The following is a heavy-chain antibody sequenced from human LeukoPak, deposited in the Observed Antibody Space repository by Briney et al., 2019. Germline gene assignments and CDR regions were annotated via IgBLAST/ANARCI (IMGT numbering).Heavy chain of an antibody. Sequence: GGSLRLSCAASGFTFSSYSMNWVRQAPGKGLEWVSSISSSSSYIYYADSVKGRFTISRDNAKNSLYLQMNSLRAEDTAVYYCASLVSSSPGLFDYWGQGTLVTVSS. D-gene: IGHD6-6*01. CDR2: ISSSSSYI. J-gene: IGHJ4*02. V-gene: IGHV3-21*01. CDR3: ASLVSSSPGLFDY. CDR1: GFTFSSYS.